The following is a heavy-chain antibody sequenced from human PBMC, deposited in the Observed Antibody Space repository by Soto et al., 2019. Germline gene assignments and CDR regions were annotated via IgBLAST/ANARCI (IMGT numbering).Heavy chain of an antibody. V-gene: IGHV1-8*01. CDR2: MNPNNDNT. J-gene: IGHJ6*03. D-gene: IGHD2-15*01. CDR3: AREGGLGYCSGGSCMDV. CDR1: GFTLNIYE. Sequence: ASVKVSCKAFGFTLNIYEISWVRQATGQGLEWMGWMNPNNDNTGYAQKFQGRLTMTRNTSTNTAYMELSSLRSDDTAVYYCAREGGLGYCSGGSCMDVWGKGTTVTVSS.